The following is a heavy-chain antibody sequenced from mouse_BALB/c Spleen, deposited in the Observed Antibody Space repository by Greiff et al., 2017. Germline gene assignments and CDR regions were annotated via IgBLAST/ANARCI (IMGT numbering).Heavy chain of an antibody. V-gene: IGHV5-15*02. CDR2: ISNLAYSI. CDR1: GFTFSDYG. CDR3: ARGGPYYGSSYRYFDV. D-gene: IGHD1-1*01. J-gene: IGHJ1*01. Sequence: EVQGVESGGGLVQPGGSRKLSCAASGFTFSDYGMAWVRQAPGKGPEWVAFISNLAYSIYYADTVTGRFTISRENAKNTLYLEMSSLRSEDTAMYYCARGGPYYGSSYRYFDVWGAGTTVTVSS.